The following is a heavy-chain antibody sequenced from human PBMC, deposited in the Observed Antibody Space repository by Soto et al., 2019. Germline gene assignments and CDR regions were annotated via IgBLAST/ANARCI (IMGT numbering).Heavy chain of an antibody. CDR2: INHSGST. Sequence: SETLSLTCAVYGGSFSGYYWSWIRQPPGKGLEWIGEINHSGSTNYNPSLKSRVTISVDTSKNQFSLRLSSVTAADTAVYYCARAPGGYYYYYGMDVWGQGTTVTVSS. CDR1: GGSFSGYY. D-gene: IGHD3-10*01. J-gene: IGHJ6*02. V-gene: IGHV4-34*01. CDR3: ARAPGGYYYYYGMDV.